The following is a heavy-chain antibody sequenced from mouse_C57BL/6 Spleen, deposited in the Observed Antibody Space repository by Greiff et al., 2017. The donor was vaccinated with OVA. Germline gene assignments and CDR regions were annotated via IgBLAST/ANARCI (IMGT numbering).Heavy chain of an antibody. Sequence: EVQRVESEGGLVQPGSSMKLSCTASGFTFSDYYMAWVRQVPEKGLEWVANINYDGSSTYYLDSLKSRFIISRDNAKNILYLQMSSLKSEDTATYYCARGAWDGDYFDYWGQGTTLTVSS. J-gene: IGHJ2*01. D-gene: IGHD4-1*01. CDR1: GFTFSDYY. CDR2: INYDGSST. V-gene: IGHV5-16*01. CDR3: ARGAWDGDYFDY.